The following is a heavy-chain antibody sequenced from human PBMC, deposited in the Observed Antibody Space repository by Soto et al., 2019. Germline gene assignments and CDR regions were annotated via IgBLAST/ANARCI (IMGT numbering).Heavy chain of an antibody. D-gene: IGHD6-6*01. CDR2: ISSSSSYI. Sequence: PGGSLRLSCAASGFTFSSYSMNWVRQAPGKGLEWVSSISSSSSYIYYADSVKGRFTISRDNAKNSLYLQMNSLRAEDTAVYYCARAAWASSSSDWFDPWGQGTLVTVSS. V-gene: IGHV3-21*01. J-gene: IGHJ5*02. CDR3: ARAAWASSSSDWFDP. CDR1: GFTFSSYS.